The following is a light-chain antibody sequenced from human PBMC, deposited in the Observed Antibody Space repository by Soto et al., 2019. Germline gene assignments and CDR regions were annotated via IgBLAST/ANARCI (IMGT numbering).Light chain of an antibody. CDR2: LNSDGSH. Sequence: QPVLTQSPSASASLGASVKLTCTLSSGYSSYAIAWHQQQPEKGPRYLMKLNSDGSHSKGDGIPDRFSGSSSGAERYLTISSLQSEDEADYYCQTWGTGTHVVFGGGTKLTVL. CDR3: QTWGTGTHVV. V-gene: IGLV4-69*01. J-gene: IGLJ2*01. CDR1: SGYSSYA.